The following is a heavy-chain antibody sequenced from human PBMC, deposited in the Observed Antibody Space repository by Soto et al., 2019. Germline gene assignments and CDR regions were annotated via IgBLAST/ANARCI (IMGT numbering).Heavy chain of an antibody. CDR3: ARDGPTDYDFSSGPRGTQREYYFDY. V-gene: IGHV1-18*01. Sequence: VSVKGDCKGAGYGFTSYGVSWVRQAPGQGLEWMGWISAYNGNTNYAQELQGRVTMTTDTSTSTAYMELRSLRSDDTAVYYCARDGPTDYDFSSGPRGTQREYYFDYWGQGTLVTVSS. CDR2: ISAYNGNT. D-gene: IGHD3-3*01. J-gene: IGHJ4*02. CDR1: GYGFTSYG.